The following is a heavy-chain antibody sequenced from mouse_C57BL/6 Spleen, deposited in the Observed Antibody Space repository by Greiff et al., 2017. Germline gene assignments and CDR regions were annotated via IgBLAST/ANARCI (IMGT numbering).Heavy chain of an antibody. V-gene: IGHV1-26*01. J-gene: IGHJ1*03. CDR2: INPNNGGT. D-gene: IGHD1-1*01. CDR3: ARWGGSSYYWYCDV. Sequence: EVQLQQSGPELVKPGASVKISCKASGYTFTDYYMNWVKQSHGKSLEWIGDINPNNGGTSYNQKFKGKATLTVDKSSSTAYMELRSLTSEDSAVYYCARWGGSSYYWYCDVWGTGTTVTVSS. CDR1: GYTFTDYY.